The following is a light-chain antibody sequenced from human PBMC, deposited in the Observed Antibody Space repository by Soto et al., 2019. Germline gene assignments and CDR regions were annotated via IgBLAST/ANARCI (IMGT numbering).Light chain of an antibody. J-gene: IGKJ2*01. CDR3: QHYHNYMYT. Sequence: DILMTQSPSSLSASLADRATITCQSSQDISNHLNWYQQKPGKAPDLLIYDASNLERGVPSRFSGSGSGTDFTFTISSLQPEDFATYYCQHYHNYMYTFGQGTNLEI. CDR1: QDISNH. V-gene: IGKV1-33*01. CDR2: DAS.